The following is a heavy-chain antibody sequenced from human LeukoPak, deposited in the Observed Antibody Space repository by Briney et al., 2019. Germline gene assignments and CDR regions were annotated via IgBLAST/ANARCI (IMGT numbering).Heavy chain of an antibody. CDR2: IKQDGSEK. J-gene: IGHJ6*02. Sequence: PGGSLRLSCAASGFTFSSYWMSWVRQAPGKGLEWVAHIKQDGSEKYYVDSVKGRFTISRDNAKNSLYLQMNSLRAEDTAVYYCAREDSSLRFLEWFNYYYYGMDVWGQGTTVTVSS. CDR3: AREDSSLRFLEWFNYYYYGMDV. CDR1: GFTFSSYW. V-gene: IGHV3-7*01. D-gene: IGHD3-3*01.